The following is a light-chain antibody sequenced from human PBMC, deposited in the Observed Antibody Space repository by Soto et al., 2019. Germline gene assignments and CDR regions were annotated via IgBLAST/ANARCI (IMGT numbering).Light chain of an antibody. J-gene: IGLJ2*01. CDR2: GNS. CDR3: QSYDSSLSGVV. V-gene: IGLV1-40*01. Sequence: QSVLTQPPSVSGAPGQRVTISCTGSSSNIGAGYDVQCYQQLPGTAPKVLIYGNSNRPSGVPDRFSGSKSGTSASLAITGLQAEDEADYYCQSYDSSLSGVVFGVGTQLTVL. CDR1: SSNIGAGYD.